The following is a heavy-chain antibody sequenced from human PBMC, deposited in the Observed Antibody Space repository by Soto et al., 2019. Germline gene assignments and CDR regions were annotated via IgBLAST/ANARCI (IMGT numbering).Heavy chain of an antibody. J-gene: IGHJ3*02. CDR2: ISAYNGNT. Sequence: ASVKVSCKASGYTFTSYGISWVRQAPGQGLEWMGWISAYNGNTNYAQKLQGRVTMTTDTSTSTAYMELRSLRSDDTAVYYCARGSVRGVIHDAFDIWGQGTMVTVSS. V-gene: IGHV1-18*01. CDR1: GYTFTSYG. CDR3: ARGSVRGVIHDAFDI. D-gene: IGHD3-10*01.